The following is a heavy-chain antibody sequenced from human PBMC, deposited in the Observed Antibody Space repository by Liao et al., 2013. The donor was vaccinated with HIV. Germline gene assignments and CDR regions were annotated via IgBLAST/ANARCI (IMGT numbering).Heavy chain of an antibody. V-gene: IGHV4-61*02. CDR2: IYSSGYP. CDR3: ARWARGSSAWPLAAFEI. D-gene: IGHD6-19*01. Sequence: QVQLQESGPGLVKASETLSLTCTVSSDSITRGSYYWNWVRQPAGKGLEWIGRIYSSGYPNYNPSLESRATISIETSKNQFFLRLNSVTAADTAVYYCARWARGSSAWPLAAFEIWGRGILVTVSS. CDR1: SDSITRGSYY. J-gene: IGHJ3*02.